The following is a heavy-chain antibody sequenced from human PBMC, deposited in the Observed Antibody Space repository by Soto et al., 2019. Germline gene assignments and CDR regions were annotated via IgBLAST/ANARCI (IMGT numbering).Heavy chain of an antibody. CDR1: GVSIGTYY. V-gene: IGHV4-59*08. Sequence: QVQLQESGPGLVKPSETLSLTCTVSGVSIGTYYWSWIRQPPGKGLEWIGYIYYSGSTDYNPSLRSRVTKSVDTSKNQFTLKLSSVTAADTAVDYCARLDTMTYDYWGQGTLVTVSS. CDR2: IYYSGST. CDR3: ARLDTMTYDY. D-gene: IGHD3-22*01. J-gene: IGHJ4*02.